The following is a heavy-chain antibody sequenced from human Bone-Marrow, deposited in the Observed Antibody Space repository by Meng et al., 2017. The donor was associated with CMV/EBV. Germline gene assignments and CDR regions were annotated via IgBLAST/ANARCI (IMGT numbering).Heavy chain of an antibody. D-gene: IGHD1-26*01. Sequence: GESLKISCAASGFTFSSYWMSWVRQAPGKGLEWVANIKQDGSEKYYVDSVKGRFTISRDNSKNTLYLQMNSLRAEDTAVYYCAKEATPVGATNYWGQGTLVTVSS. J-gene: IGHJ4*02. V-gene: IGHV3-7*03. CDR3: AKEATPVGATNY. CDR2: IKQDGSEK. CDR1: GFTFSSYW.